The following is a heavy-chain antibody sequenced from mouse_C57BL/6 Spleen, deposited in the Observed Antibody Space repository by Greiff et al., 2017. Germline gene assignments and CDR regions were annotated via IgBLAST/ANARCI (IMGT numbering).Heavy chain of an antibody. D-gene: IGHD6-1*01. Sequence: EVQVLESGGGLVQPGGSLSLSCAASGFTFTDYYMSWVRQPPGTALEWLGFISNKANGYTTEYSASVKGRFTISRDNSQSILYLQMNALRAEDSATYYCARSPLNYYAMDYWGQGTSVTVSS. V-gene: IGHV7-3*01. CDR3: ARSPLNYYAMDY. J-gene: IGHJ4*01. CDR2: ISNKANGYTT. CDR1: GFTFTDYY.